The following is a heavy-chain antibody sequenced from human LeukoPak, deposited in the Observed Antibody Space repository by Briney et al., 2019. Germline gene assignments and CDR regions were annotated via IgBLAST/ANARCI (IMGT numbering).Heavy chain of an antibody. CDR3: ARSEYSSSSQHFDY. Sequence: SETLSLTCTVSGGSTRHPIRSAIRIFYWSWIRQPPGKGLEWIGYICYSGSTNYNPSLKSRVTISVDTSKNQFSLKLSSVTAADTAVYYCARSEYSSSSQHFDYWGQGTLVTVSS. D-gene: IGHD6-6*01. CDR1: GGSTRHPIRSAIRIFY. CDR2: ICYSGST. V-gene: IGHV4-61*01. J-gene: IGHJ4*02.